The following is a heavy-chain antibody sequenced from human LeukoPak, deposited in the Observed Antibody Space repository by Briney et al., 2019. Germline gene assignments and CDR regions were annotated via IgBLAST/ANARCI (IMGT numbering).Heavy chain of an antibody. V-gene: IGHV3-15*01. Sequence: GGSLRLSXAASGFTFSNAWMSWVRQAPGKGLEWVGRIKSKTDGGTTDYAAPVKGRFTISRDDSKSTLYLQMNSLKTEDTAVYYCTTGQRYFDWSLDYWGQGTLVTVSS. J-gene: IGHJ4*02. D-gene: IGHD3-9*01. CDR2: IKSKTDGGTT. CDR3: TTGQRYFDWSLDY. CDR1: GFTFSNAW.